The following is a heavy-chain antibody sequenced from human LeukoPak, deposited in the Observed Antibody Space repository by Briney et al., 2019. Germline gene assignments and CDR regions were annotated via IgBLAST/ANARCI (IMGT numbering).Heavy chain of an antibody. CDR3: ARLFHPALSGNYPFDY. V-gene: IGHV4-61*08. J-gene: IGHJ4*02. Sequence: SETLSLTCTVSGGSISSGDYYWSWIRQPPGKGLEWIAYIYYSGSTSYNPSLKSRVTISVDTSKNQFSLKLNSVTAADTAMYYCARLFHPALSGNYPFDYWGQGTLVTVSS. D-gene: IGHD1-26*01. CDR1: GGSISSGDYY. CDR2: IYYSGST.